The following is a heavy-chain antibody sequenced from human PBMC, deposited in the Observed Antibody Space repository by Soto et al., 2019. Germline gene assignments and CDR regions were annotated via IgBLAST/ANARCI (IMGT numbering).Heavy chain of an antibody. CDR3: ARGLYATARQWLVALDY. CDR1: CGSFIGYY. J-gene: IGHJ4*02. Sequence: SETLSLTCAFYCGSFIGYYWSWIRQPPGKGLEWIGEINHSGSTNYNPSLKSRVTISVDTSKNQFSLKLSSVTAADTAVYYCARGLYATARQWLVALDYWGQGTLVTVSS. V-gene: IGHV4-34*01. CDR2: INHSGST. D-gene: IGHD6-19*01.